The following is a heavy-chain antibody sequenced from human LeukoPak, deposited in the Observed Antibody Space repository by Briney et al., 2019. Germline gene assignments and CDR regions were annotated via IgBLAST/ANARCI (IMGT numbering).Heavy chain of an antibody. CDR2: IIPIFGTA. CDR3: ASARKAVFDY. J-gene: IGHJ4*02. V-gene: IGHV1-69*05. D-gene: IGHD2-15*01. CDR1: GGTFSSYA. Sequence: SVKVSCKASGGTFSSYAISWVRQAPGQGLEWMGRIIPIFGTANYAQKFQGRVTITTDESTSTAYMELSSLRSEDTAVYYRASARKAVFDYWGQGTLVTVSS.